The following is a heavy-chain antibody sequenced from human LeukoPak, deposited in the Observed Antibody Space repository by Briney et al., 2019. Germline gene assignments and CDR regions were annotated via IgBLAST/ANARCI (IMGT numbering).Heavy chain of an antibody. Sequence: SETLSLTCTVSGGSISSSSYYWGWIRQPPGKGPEWIGSIYYSGSTYYNPSLKSRVTISVDTSKNQFSLKLSSVTAADTAVYYCARDRGDYDFWSGYYPYHFDYWGQGTLVTVSS. J-gene: IGHJ4*02. CDR1: GGSISSSSYY. CDR3: ARDRGDYDFWSGYYPYHFDY. CDR2: IYYSGST. V-gene: IGHV4-39*07. D-gene: IGHD3-3*01.